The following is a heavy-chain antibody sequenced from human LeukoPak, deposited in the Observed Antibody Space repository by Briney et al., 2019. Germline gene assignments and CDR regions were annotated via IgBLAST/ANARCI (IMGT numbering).Heavy chain of an antibody. Sequence: PGGSQRLSCAASGFTFSSYSMNWVRQAPGKGLEWVSSISSSSNFIYYADSVKGRFTISRDNAKNSLYLQMNSLRAEDTAVYYCARAISDYDASDIWGQGTMVTVSS. CDR1: GFTFSSYS. V-gene: IGHV3-21*01. D-gene: IGHD4-17*01. J-gene: IGHJ3*02. CDR3: ARAISDYDASDI. CDR2: ISSSSNFI.